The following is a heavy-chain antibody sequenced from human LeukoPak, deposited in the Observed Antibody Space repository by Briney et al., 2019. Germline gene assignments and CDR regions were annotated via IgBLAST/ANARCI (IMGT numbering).Heavy chain of an antibody. J-gene: IGHJ6*03. D-gene: IGHD5-18*01. CDR2: ISGSGGST. Sequence: QPGGSLRLSCAASGFTFSSYGMSWVRQAPGKGLEWVSAISGSGGSTYYADSVKGRFTISRDNAKNSLYLQMNSLRAEDTAVYYCARNNIQLWLMPYYYYYMDVWGKGTTVTISS. CDR1: GFTFSSYG. V-gene: IGHV3-23*01. CDR3: ARNNIQLWLMPYYYYYMDV.